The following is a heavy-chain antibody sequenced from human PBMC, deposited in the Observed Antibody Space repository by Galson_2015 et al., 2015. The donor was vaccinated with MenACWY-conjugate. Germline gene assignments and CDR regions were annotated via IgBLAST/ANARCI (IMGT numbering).Heavy chain of an antibody. CDR1: GITLSGRW. Sequence: SLRLSCAASGITLSGRWMHWIRHTPEKGLVWVARINSEGTSIAYADSVKGRFTISRDNAKNTLNLQMNSLRAEDSALYYGVREGVYCPHGVCDMATFDYWGQVTLVAVSS. V-gene: IGHV3-74*03. CDR2: INSEGTSI. D-gene: IGHD2-8*01. CDR3: VREGVYCPHGVCDMATFDY. J-gene: IGHJ4*02.